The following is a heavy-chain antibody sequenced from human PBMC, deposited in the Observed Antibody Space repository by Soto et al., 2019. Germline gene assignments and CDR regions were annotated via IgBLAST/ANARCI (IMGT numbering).Heavy chain of an antibody. CDR2: ISYDGSNK. D-gene: IGHD1-1*01. Sequence: QVQLVESGGGVVQPGRSLRLSCAASGFTFSSYGMHWVRQAPGKGLEWVEVISYDGSNKYYADSVKGRFTISRDNSKNSPSLQNNSLRAEDSGVYYCGKDELAGGVGLQLGTADDFDFRGQSRTLTVAS. CDR3: GKDELAGGVGLQLGTADDFDF. CDR1: GFTFSSYG. V-gene: IGHV3-30*18. J-gene: IGHJ3*01.